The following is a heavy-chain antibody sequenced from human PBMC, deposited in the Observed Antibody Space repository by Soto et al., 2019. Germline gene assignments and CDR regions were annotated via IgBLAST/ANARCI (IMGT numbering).Heavy chain of an antibody. CDR2: LSTSGRT. V-gene: IGHV4-4*07. CDR3: ARGLGRYFDL. J-gene: IGHJ2*01. D-gene: IGHD3-16*01. CDR1: GDSFGNFY. Sequence: ETLSLTCTVSGDSFGNFYWSWIRQPAGKGLESIGRLSTSGRTNYSPSLQSRVTMSLDTSKNRFSLRLTSVSAADTAVYFCARGLGRYFDLWGRGTLVTVSS.